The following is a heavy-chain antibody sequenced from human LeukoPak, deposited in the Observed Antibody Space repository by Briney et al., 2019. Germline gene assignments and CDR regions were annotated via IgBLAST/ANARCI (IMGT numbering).Heavy chain of an antibody. CDR1: GFTFDHYA. V-gene: IGHV3-9*01. CDR3: AKVRPPGSYYNLAIDY. J-gene: IGHJ4*02. CDR2: ISWNSGVI. D-gene: IGHD3-10*01. Sequence: GGSLRLFCAASGFTFDHYAMHWVRQAPGKGLEWVSGISWNSGVIDYADSVKGRFTISRDNAKNSLYLQMNSLRVEDTALYYCAKVRPPGSYYNLAIDYWGQGTLVTVSS.